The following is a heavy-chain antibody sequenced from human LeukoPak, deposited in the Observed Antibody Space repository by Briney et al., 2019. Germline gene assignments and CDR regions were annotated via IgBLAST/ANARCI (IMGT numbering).Heavy chain of an antibody. CDR1: GFTFSSYS. Sequence: GGSLRLSCAASGFTFSSYSMNWVRQAPGKGLEWVSSISSSSSYIYYADSVKSRFTISRDNAKNSLYLQMNSLGAEDTAVYYCARSLWFGEPFLFDYWGQGTLVTVSS. CDR2: ISSSSSYI. V-gene: IGHV3-21*01. D-gene: IGHD3-10*01. J-gene: IGHJ4*02. CDR3: ARSLWFGEPFLFDY.